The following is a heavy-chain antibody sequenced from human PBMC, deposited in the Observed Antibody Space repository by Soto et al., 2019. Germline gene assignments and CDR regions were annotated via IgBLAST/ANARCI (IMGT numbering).Heavy chain of an antibody. CDR2: ISAYNGNT. Sequence: QVQLVQSGAEVKKPGASVKVSCKASGYTFTSYGISWVRQAPGQGLEWMGWISAYNGNTNYAQKLQGRVTMTKGTSTSTAYMELRSLRSDDTAVYYCARVKPIEYSRSFVYWFDPWGQGTLVTVSS. D-gene: IGHD6-6*01. CDR3: ARVKPIEYSRSFVYWFDP. CDR1: GYTFTSYG. J-gene: IGHJ5*02. V-gene: IGHV1-18*04.